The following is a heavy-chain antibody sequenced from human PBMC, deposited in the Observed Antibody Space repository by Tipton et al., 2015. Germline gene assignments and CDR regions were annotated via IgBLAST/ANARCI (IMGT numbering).Heavy chain of an antibody. CDR2: ISGSGGST. D-gene: IGHD1-26*01. V-gene: IGHV3-23*01. CDR1: GFTFSSYA. Sequence: SLRLSCAAPGFTFSSYAMNWVRQAPGKGLEWVSTISGSGGSTYYADSVKGRFTISRDNSKNTLYLQMNSLRAEDTAAYYCAKGFRSFPSSFDYWGQGTLVTVSS. CDR3: AKGFRSFPSSFDY. J-gene: IGHJ4*02.